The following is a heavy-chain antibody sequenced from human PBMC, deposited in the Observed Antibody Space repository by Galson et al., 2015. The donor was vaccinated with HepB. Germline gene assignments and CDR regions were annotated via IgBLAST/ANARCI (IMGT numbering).Heavy chain of an antibody. J-gene: IGHJ5*02. CDR3: AKNPTSGDCEWFDP. Sequence: SLRLSCAASGFTFSSYDMSWVRQAPGKGLEWVSVISGIGGSTHYADSVKGRFTISRDNSMNTLYLQMNSLRAEDTAVYYCAKNPTSGDCEWFDPWGQGTLVTVSS. CDR2: ISGIGGST. V-gene: IGHV3-23*01. D-gene: IGHD2-21*02. CDR1: GFTFSSYD.